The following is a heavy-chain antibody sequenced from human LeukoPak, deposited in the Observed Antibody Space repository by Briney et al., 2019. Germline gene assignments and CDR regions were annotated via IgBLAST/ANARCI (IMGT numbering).Heavy chain of an antibody. CDR2: INTDGSNT. V-gene: IGHV3-74*01. D-gene: IGHD1-26*01. J-gene: IGHJ4*02. CDR3: ARDQSTAGPTTADY. Sequence: PGGSLRLSCAASGFTFSGFWMHCVRQAPGKGLVWVSRINTDGSNTIYADSVKGRFTISRDNAKNTLYLQMNSLRAEDTGVYYCARDQSTAGPTTADYWGQGTLVTVSS. CDR1: GFTFSGFW.